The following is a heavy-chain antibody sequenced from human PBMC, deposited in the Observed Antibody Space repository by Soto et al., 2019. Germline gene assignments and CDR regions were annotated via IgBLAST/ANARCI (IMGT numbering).Heavy chain of an antibody. D-gene: IGHD3-22*01. CDR2: ISGSGGST. CDR1: GFTFSSYA. J-gene: IGHJ4*02. CDR3: AKPVYYYDSTNPFDY. V-gene: IGHV3-23*01. Sequence: EVQLLESGGGLVQPGGSLRLSCAASGFTFSSYAMSWVRQAPGKGLEWVSAISGSGGSTYYADSVKGRFTISRDNSKNTLYLQMNSLRAEDTAVYYCAKPVYYYDSTNPFDYWGQGTLVTVTS.